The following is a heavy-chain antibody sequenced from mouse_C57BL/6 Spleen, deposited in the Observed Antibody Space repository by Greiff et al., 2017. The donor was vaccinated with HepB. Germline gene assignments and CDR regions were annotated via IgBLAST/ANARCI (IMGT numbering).Heavy chain of an antibody. CDR3: ASITTVVAGGFDY. V-gene: IGHV14-3*01. J-gene: IGHJ2*01. CDR2: IDPANGNT. D-gene: IGHD1-1*01. CDR1: GFNIKNTY. Sequence: VKLLESVAELVRPGASVKLSCTASGFNIKNTYMHWVKQRPEPGLEWIGRIDPANGNTKYAPKFQGKATITADTSSNTAYLQLSSLTSEDTAIYSCASITTVVAGGFDYWGQGTTLTVSS.